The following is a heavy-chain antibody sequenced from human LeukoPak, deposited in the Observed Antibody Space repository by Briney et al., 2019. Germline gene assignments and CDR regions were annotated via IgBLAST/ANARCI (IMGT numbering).Heavy chain of an antibody. D-gene: IGHD2-21*02. CDR2: ISYDGSNK. J-gene: IGHJ3*02. CDR3: AKYLTRFCGGDCYLGAFDI. CDR1: GFTFSSYG. Sequence: GGSLRLSCAASGFTFSSYGMHWVRQAPGKGLEWVAVISYDGSNKYYADSVKGRFTISRDNSKNTLYLQMNSLRAEDTAVYYCAKYLTRFCGGDCYLGAFDIWGQGTMVTVSS. V-gene: IGHV3-30*18.